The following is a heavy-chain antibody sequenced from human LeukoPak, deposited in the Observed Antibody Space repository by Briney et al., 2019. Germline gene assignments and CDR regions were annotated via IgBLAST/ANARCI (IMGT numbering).Heavy chain of an antibody. CDR1: GGSFSGYY. J-gene: IGHJ5*02. Sequence: SETLSLTCAVYGGSFSGYYWSWIRQPPGKGLEWIGEINQSGSTNYNPSLKSRVTISVDMSKNQFSLNLSSVTAADTAVYYCARDGYDFPGRWFDPWGQGTLVTVSS. CDR3: ARDGYDFPGRWFDP. D-gene: IGHD3-3*01. CDR2: INQSGST. V-gene: IGHV4-34*01.